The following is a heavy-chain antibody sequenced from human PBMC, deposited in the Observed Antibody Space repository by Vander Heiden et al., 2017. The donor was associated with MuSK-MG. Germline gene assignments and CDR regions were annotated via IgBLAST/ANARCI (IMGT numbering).Heavy chain of an antibody. CDR3: ARGIIVVVPAATNYCYYGMDV. D-gene: IGHD2-2*01. V-gene: IGHV4-34*01. CDR1: GGSFSGYY. Sequence: QVQLQQWGAGLWKPSETLSLTCAVYGGSFSGYYWSCIRQPPGKGLEWIGEINHSGSTNYNPSLKSRVTISVDTSKNQFSLKLSSVTAADTAVYYCARGIIVVVPAATNYCYYGMDVWGQGTTVTVSS. CDR2: INHSGST. J-gene: IGHJ6*02.